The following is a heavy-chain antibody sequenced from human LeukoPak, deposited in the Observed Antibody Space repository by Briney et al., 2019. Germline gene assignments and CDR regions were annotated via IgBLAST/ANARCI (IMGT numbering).Heavy chain of an antibody. Sequence: PGGSLRLSCAASGFTFSSYAMSWVRQAPGEGLEWVSAISGSGGSTYYADSVKGRFTISRDNSKNTLYLQMNSLRAEDTAVYYCAKVDDDFRSGYFDYWGQGTLVTVSS. CDR1: GFTFSSYA. CDR2: ISGSGGST. V-gene: IGHV3-23*01. D-gene: IGHD3-3*01. CDR3: AKVDDDFRSGYFDY. J-gene: IGHJ4*02.